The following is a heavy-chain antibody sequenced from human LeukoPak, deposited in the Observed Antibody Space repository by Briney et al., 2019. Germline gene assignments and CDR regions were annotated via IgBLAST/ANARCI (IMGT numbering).Heavy chain of an antibody. Sequence: GGSLRLSCAASGFTFSSYGMHWVRQAPGKGLEWGAFIRYGGSNKYYADSVKGRFTISRDNSKNTLYLQMNSLRAEDTAVYYCAKDIAGVSDPWGQGTLVTVSS. CDR1: GFTFSSYG. CDR2: IRYGGSNK. CDR3: AKDIAGVSDP. V-gene: IGHV3-30*02. J-gene: IGHJ5*02. D-gene: IGHD1-20*01.